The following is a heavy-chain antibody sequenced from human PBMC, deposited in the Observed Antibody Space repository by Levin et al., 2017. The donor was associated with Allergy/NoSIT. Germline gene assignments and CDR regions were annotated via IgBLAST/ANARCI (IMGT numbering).Heavy chain of an antibody. Sequence: GGSLRLSCAASGFTFSSSAMTWVRQAPGKGLEWVSSISGSGDTTYHADSVKGRFTISRDNSKNTLYLQMSSLRADGTAVYFCAKDVPGREHWLVPWGQGTLVTVSA. CDR2: ISGSGDTT. J-gene: IGHJ5*02. CDR1: GFTFSSSA. V-gene: IGHV3-23*01. CDR3: AKDVPGREHWLVP. D-gene: IGHD6-19*01.